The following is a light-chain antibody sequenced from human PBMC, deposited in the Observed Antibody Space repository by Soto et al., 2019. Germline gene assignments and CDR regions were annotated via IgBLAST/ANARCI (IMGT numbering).Light chain of an antibody. J-gene: IGKJ5*01. CDR1: QSVSSSF. V-gene: IGKV3D-20*02. CDR2: GAS. CDR3: QQGGNWPLT. Sequence: EIVLTQSPGTLSLSPGERATLSCRASQSVSSSFLSWYQQKRGQAPRLLMFGASSRATGIPDRFSGSGSGTDFTLTISYLEPEDFAIYYCQQGGNWPLTFGQGTRLEIK.